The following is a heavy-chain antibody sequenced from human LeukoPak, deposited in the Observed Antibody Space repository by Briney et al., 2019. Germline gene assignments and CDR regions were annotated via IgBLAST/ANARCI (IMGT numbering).Heavy chain of an antibody. Sequence: SETLSLTCTVSGGSISGYYWSWIRQPPGKGLEWIGYVYYIGSTNYNPSLKSRVTISVDTSKNQFSLKLSSVTAADTAVYYCARVNDSSSWYGYYYYYMDVWGKGTTVTVSS. CDR2: VYYIGST. V-gene: IGHV4-59*08. J-gene: IGHJ6*03. CDR3: ARVNDSSSWYGYYYYYMDV. CDR1: GGSISGYY. D-gene: IGHD6-13*01.